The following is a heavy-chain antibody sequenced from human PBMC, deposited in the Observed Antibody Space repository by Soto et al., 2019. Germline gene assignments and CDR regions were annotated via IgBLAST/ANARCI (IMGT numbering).Heavy chain of an antibody. CDR1: GGTFSSYA. Sequence: QVQLVQSGAEVKKPGSSVKVSCKASGGTFSSYAISWERQAPGQGLEWMGGIIPIFGTANYAQKFQGRVTITADESTSTAYMELSSLRSEDTAVYYCASDTYCSGGSCYSAAGYYYGMDVWGQGTTVTVSS. V-gene: IGHV1-69*01. CDR3: ASDTYCSGGSCYSAAGYYYGMDV. D-gene: IGHD2-15*01. J-gene: IGHJ6*02. CDR2: IIPIFGTA.